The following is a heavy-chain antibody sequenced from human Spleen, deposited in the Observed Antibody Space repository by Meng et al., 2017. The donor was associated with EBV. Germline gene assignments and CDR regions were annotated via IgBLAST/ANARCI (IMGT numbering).Heavy chain of an antibody. V-gene: IGHV4-34*01. D-gene: IGHD5-12*01. CDR2: SDHTGGT. CDR1: VESFSHNY. J-gene: IGHJ4*02. Sequence: QVQLQQWCVGLVRHSETLYLTCAFYVESFSHNYLSWIRQSPGKGLEWIGESDHTGGTNYNPSLMSRVTISLDTSKNQFSLNLNSVTAADTAVYYCARGYNGFFDHWGQGTLVTVSS. CDR3: ARGYNGFFDH.